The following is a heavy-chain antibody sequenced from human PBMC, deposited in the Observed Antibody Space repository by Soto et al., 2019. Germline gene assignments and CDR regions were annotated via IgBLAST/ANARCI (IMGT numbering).Heavy chain of an antibody. CDR3: AKDSRIVVVTAPYDY. V-gene: IGHV3-30*18. D-gene: IGHD2-21*02. J-gene: IGHJ4*02. Sequence: QVQLVESGGGVVQPGRSLRLSCAASGFTFSSYGMHWVRQAPGKGLEWVAVISYDGSNKYYADSVKGRFTISRDNSKNPLYLQMNSLGAEGTAVYYCAKDSRIVVVTAPYDYWGQGTLVTVSS. CDR1: GFTFSSYG. CDR2: ISYDGSNK.